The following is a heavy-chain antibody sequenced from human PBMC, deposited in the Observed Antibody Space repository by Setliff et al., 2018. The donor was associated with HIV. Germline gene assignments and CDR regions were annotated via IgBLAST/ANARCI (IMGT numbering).Heavy chain of an antibody. D-gene: IGHD6-13*01. V-gene: IGHV3-30*02. Sequence: GESLRLSCAASGFTFSSYGIHWVRQAPGKGLEWVAFIRYTGNDKSYADSVKGRFTISRDNSKNTLYLEMNSLKIEDTAVYYCVRRGGAAAGGPHNWFDPWGQGTLVTVSS. CDR3: VRRGGAAAGGPHNWFDP. CDR2: IRYTGNDK. CDR1: GFTFSSYG. J-gene: IGHJ5*02.